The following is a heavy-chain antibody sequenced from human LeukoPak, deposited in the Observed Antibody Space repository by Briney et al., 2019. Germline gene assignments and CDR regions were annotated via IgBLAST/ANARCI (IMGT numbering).Heavy chain of an antibody. CDR1: GFTFGDHY. CDR2: IRNKANSYTT. V-gene: IGHV3-72*01. CDR3: ARVRYYLDY. J-gene: IGHJ4*02. Sequence: PGGSLRLSCAASGFTFGDHYMDWVRRAPGKGLEWVGRIRNKANSYTTEYAASVKGRFTISRDDSKNSLYLQMNSLKTEDTAVYYCARVRYYLDYWGQGTLVTVSS. D-gene: IGHD3-9*01.